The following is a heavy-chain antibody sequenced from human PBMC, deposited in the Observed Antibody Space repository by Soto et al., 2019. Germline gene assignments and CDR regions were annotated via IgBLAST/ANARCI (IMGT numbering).Heavy chain of an antibody. V-gene: IGHV1-2*04. CDR3: ARLSHGSGSSFYFDY. J-gene: IGHJ4*02. CDR1: GYTFTGYY. D-gene: IGHD3-10*01. CDR2: INPNSGGT. Sequence: ASVKVSCKASGYTFTGYYMHWVRQAPGQGLEWMGWINPNSGGTNYAQKFRGWVTMTRDTSISTAYMELSRLRSDDTAVYYCARLSHGSGSSFYFDYWGRGTLVTVSS.